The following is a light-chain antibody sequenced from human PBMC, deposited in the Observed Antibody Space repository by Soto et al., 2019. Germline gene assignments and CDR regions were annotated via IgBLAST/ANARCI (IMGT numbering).Light chain of an antibody. CDR3: QQYGSLPIT. J-gene: IGKJ5*01. CDR2: GAS. V-gene: IGKV3-20*01. CDR1: QSVSSSF. Sequence: EIVLTQSPGTLSLSPGERATLSCRASQSVSSSFLAWYQQKPGQAPRLLIYGASSRDTGIPDRFSGSGSGTDFTLTISRLEPEDFAVYYCQQYGSLPITFGQGTRLDIK.